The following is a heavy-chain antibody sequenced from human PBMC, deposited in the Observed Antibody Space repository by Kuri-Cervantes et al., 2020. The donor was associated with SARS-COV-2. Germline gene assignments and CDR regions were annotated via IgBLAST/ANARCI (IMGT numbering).Heavy chain of an antibody. CDR2: INHSGST. CDR3: ARVNPGSYLPFDY. V-gene: IGHV4-34*01. D-gene: IGHD1-26*01. J-gene: IGHJ4*02. Sequence: ESLKISCAVYGGSFSGYYWSWIRQPPGKGLEWIGEINHSGSTNYNPSLKSRVTISVDTSKNQFSLKLSSVTAADTAVYYCARVNPGSYLPFDYWGQGTLVTVSS. CDR1: GGSFSGYY.